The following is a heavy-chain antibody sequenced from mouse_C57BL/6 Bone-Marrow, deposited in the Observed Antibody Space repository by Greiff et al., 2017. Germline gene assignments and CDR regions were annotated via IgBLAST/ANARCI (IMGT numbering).Heavy chain of an antibody. J-gene: IGHJ4*01. D-gene: IGHD2-2*01. CDR3: ARYNYGYPYCYARDY. CDR2: INPNYGTT. CDR1: GYSFTDYN. Sequence: EVKLVESGPELVKPGASVKISCKASGYSFTDYNMNWVKQSNGKSLEWIGVINPNYGTTSYNQKFKGKATLTVDHSSSTAYMQLNSLTAEDSAVYYCARYNYGYPYCYARDYWGQGTSVTVSS. V-gene: IGHV1-39*01.